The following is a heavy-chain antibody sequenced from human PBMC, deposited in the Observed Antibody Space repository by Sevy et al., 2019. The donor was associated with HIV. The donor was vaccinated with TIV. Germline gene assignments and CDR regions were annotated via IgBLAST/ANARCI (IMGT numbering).Heavy chain of an antibody. CDR2: INPNSGGK. Sequence: ASVKVSCKASGYTFTGYYMHWVRQAPGQGLEWMGWINPNSGGKNYAQKFQGRVIMTRDTSISTAYMELSRLRSDDTAVYYCARELKRGVIVVVIYGMDVWGQGTTVTVSS. D-gene: IGHD3-22*01. J-gene: IGHJ6*02. V-gene: IGHV1-2*02. CDR1: GYTFTGYY. CDR3: ARELKRGVIVVVIYGMDV.